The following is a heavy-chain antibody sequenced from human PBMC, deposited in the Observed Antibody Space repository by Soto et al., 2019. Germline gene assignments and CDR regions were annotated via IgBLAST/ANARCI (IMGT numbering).Heavy chain of an antibody. D-gene: IGHD4-17*01. CDR2: IYYSGST. CDR3: ARGTTVTSAFDI. CDR1: GGSISSSSYY. V-gene: IGHV4-39*01. J-gene: IGHJ3*02. Sequence: PSETLSLTCTVSGGSISSSSYYWGWIRQPPGKGLEWIGSIYYSGSTYYNPSLKSRVTISVGTSKNQFSLKLSSVTAADTAVYYCARGTTVTSAFDIWGQGTMVTVS.